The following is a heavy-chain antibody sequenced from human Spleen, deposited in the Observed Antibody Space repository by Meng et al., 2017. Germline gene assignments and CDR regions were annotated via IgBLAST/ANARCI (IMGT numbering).Heavy chain of an antibody. CDR1: GYTFTGFY. D-gene: IGHD5-24*01. CDR3: ARDLMGLRRRDY. J-gene: IGHJ4*02. Sequence: VQLGQSGAEVKQPGASVKVSCKTYGYTFTGFYMHWVRQAPGQGLEWMGRINPSTGDTNYAQQFQGRVTLTRDTSIGTAYMELSRLRSDDTAVYYCARDLMGLRRRDYWGQGTLVTVSS. CDR2: INPSTGDT. V-gene: IGHV1-2*06.